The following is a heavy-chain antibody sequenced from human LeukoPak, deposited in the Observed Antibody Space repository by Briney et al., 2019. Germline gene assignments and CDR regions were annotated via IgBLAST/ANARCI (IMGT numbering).Heavy chain of an antibody. CDR2: MNPNSGNT. CDR1: GYTFTSYD. D-gene: IGHD5-12*01. J-gene: IGHJ2*01. Sequence: ASVKVSCKASGYTFTSYDINWVRQATGQGLEWMGWMNPNSGNTGYAQKFQGRVTMTRNTSISTAYTELSSLRSEDTAVYYCARGGYDGSTPDWYFDLWGRGTLVTVSS. V-gene: IGHV1-8*01. CDR3: ARGGYDGSTPDWYFDL.